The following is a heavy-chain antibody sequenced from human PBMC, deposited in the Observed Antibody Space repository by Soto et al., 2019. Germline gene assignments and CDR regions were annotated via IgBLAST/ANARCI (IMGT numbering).Heavy chain of an antibody. CDR2: IFYTGST. CDR3: ARHYPIGNNWNYFDY. CDR1: DGSISSYY. V-gene: IGHV4-59*08. Sequence: SETLSLTCTVSDGSISSYYWGWIRQPPGKGLEWIGYIFYTGSTTYNPSLESRVTISVDTSKNHFSLKLSSVTAADTAVYYCARHYPIGNNWNYFDYWGQGTLVTVSS. J-gene: IGHJ4*02. D-gene: IGHD1-1*01.